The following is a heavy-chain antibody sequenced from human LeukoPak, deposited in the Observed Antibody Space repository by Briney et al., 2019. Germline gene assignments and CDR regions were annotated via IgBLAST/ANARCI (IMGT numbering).Heavy chain of an antibody. CDR3: ASPPPYYYDSSGSFDY. CDR2: IYYSGST. J-gene: IGHJ4*02. V-gene: IGHV4-39*07. CDR1: GGSISSSSYY. D-gene: IGHD3-22*01. Sequence: SETLSLTCTVSGGSISSSSYYWGWIRQPPGKGLEWIGSIYYSGSTYYNPSLKSRVTISVDTSKNQFSLKLSSVTAADTAVYYCASPPPYYYDSSGSFDYWGQGTLVTVSS.